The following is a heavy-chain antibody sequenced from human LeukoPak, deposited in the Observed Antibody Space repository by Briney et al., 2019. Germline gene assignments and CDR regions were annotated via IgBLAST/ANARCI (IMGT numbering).Heavy chain of an antibody. CDR2: IYYSGST. Sequence: PSETLSLTCTVSGGSISSGGYYWSWIRQHPGKGLEWIGYIYYSGSTYYNPSLKSRVTISVDTSKNQFSLKLSSVTAADTAVYYCARRMVRGVIPSYYFDYWGQGTLVTVSS. V-gene: IGHV4-31*03. CDR3: ARRMVRGVIPSYYFDY. CDR1: GGSISSGGYY. D-gene: IGHD3-10*01. J-gene: IGHJ4*02.